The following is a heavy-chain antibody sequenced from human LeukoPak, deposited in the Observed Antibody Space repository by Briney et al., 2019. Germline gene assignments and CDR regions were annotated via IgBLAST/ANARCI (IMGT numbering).Heavy chain of an antibody. V-gene: IGHV3-74*01. CDR2: INSDGSSA. D-gene: IGHD4-17*01. CDR1: GFTFSSYW. Sequence: PGGSLRLSCAASGFTFSSYWMHWVRQAPGKGLVWVSRINSDGSSASYADSVKGRFTISRDNAKNTLYLQMNSLRAEDTAVYYCASELVDDYGDYVFDYWGQGTLVTVSS. CDR3: ASELVDDYGDYVFDY. J-gene: IGHJ4*02.